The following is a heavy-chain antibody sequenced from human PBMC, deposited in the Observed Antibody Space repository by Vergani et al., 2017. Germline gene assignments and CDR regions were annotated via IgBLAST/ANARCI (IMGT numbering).Heavy chain of an antibody. Sequence: QVQLVESGGGLVKPGGSLRLSCAASGFTFSDYYMSWIRQAPGKGLEWFSYISSSGSNIYYADSVKGRFTISRDNAKNSLYLQMNSLRAEDTAVYYCARDNCSSTSCTTYNWFDPWGQGTLVTVSS. D-gene: IGHD2-2*01. J-gene: IGHJ5*02. CDR1: GFTFSDYY. V-gene: IGHV3-11*01. CDR3: ARDNCSSTSCTTYNWFDP. CDR2: ISSSGSNI.